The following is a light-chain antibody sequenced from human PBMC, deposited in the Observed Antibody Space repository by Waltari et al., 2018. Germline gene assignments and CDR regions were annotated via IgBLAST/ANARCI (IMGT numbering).Light chain of an antibody. Sequence: EKVMTQSPGTVSVSPGERATLSCRASQSVRGNVAWYQQRPGQAPSLLIYGASTRATGIPARFTGSGSGTEFTLSINGLQSEDFAVYFCQQYNSWPWTFGQGTKVEIK. CDR1: QSVRGN. CDR2: GAS. CDR3: QQYNSWPWT. V-gene: IGKV3D-15*01. J-gene: IGKJ1*01.